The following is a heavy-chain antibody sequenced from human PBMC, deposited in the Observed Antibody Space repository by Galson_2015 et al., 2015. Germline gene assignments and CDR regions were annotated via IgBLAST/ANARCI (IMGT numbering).Heavy chain of an antibody. Sequence: SLRLSCAASGFTFSSYAMSWVRQAPGKGLEWASAISGSGGSTYYADSVKGRFTISRDNSKNTLYLQMNSLRAEDTAVYYCAKDPYVAGTFLGDYWGQGTLVTVSS. CDR3: AKDPYVAGTFLGDY. CDR2: ISGSGGST. J-gene: IGHJ4*02. CDR1: GFTFSSYA. V-gene: IGHV3-23*01. D-gene: IGHD6-19*01.